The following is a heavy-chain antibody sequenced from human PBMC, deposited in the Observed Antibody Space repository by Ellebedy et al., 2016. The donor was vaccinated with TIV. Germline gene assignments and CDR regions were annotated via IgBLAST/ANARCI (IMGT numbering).Heavy chain of an antibody. Sequence: ASVKVSXKASSYTFTSYGISWVRQAPGQGLEWMGWMNPNSGNTGYAQKFQGRVTMTRNTSISTAYMELSSLRSEDTAVYYCARGARRYYYYYYGMDVWGQGTTVTVSS. CDR1: SYTFTSYG. CDR2: MNPNSGNT. CDR3: ARGARRYYYYYYGMDV. D-gene: IGHD3-16*01. V-gene: IGHV1-8*02. J-gene: IGHJ6*02.